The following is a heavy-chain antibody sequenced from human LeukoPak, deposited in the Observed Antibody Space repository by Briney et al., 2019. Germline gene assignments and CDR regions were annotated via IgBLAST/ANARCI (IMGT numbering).Heavy chain of an antibody. D-gene: IGHD3-3*01. J-gene: IGHJ6*03. CDR2: ISSSGSTI. Sequence: KPGGSLRLSCAASGFTFSDYYMSWIRQAPGKGLEWVSYISSSGSTIYYADSVKGRFTISRDNAKNSLYLQMNSLRAEDTAVYYCARETPPFGDPIARGYMDVWGKGTTVTVSS. CDR3: ARETPPFGDPIARGYMDV. V-gene: IGHV3-11*04. CDR1: GFTFSDYY.